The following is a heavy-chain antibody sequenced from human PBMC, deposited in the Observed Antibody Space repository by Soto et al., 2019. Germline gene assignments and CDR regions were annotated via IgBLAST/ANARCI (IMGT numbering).Heavy chain of an antibody. V-gene: IGHV4-59*01. Sequence: SETLSLTCTVSGASISSSYWSWIRQSPGKGLEWIGYVNYSGNTKYNPSLKSRVTMSVDTSKNQFSLKLSSMTAADTAMYYCARGYYDSNGQSNTFDIWGQGTMVTVPS. D-gene: IGHD3-22*01. J-gene: IGHJ3*02. CDR2: VNYSGNT. CDR3: ARGYYDSNGQSNTFDI. CDR1: GASISSSY.